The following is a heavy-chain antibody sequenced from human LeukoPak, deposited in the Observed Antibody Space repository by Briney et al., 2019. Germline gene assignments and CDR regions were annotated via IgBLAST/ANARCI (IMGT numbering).Heavy chain of an antibody. J-gene: IGHJ4*02. V-gene: IGHV3-7*03. CDR2: IKQDGSEK. CDR1: GFTFSSYW. CDR3: AKDFRIGYSAHFDY. D-gene: IGHD2-21*01. Sequence: GGSLRLSCAASGFTFSSYWMSWVRQAPGKGLEWVANIKQDGSEKYYVDSVKGRFSISRDNSKNTLYLQMDSLRGEDTAVYYCAKDFRIGYSAHFDYWGQGALVTVSS.